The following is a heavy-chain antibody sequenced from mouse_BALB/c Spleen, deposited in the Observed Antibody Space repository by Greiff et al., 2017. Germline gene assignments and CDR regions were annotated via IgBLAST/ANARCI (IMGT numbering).Heavy chain of an antibody. J-gene: IGHJ4*01. V-gene: IGHV3-2*02. Sequence: EVQLVESGPGLVKPSQSLSLTCTVTGYSITSDYAWNWIRQFPGNKLEWMGYISYSGSTSYNPSLKSRISITRDTSKNQFFLQLNSVTTEDTATYYCARGGLRYAMDYWGQGTSVTVSS. CDR2: ISYSGST. CDR3: ARGGLRYAMDY. CDR1: GYSITSDYA. D-gene: IGHD1-1*01.